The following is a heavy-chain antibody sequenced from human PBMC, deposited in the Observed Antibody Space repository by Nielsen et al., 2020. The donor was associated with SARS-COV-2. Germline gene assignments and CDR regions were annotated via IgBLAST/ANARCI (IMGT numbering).Heavy chain of an antibody. CDR3: ARDLTDYYGSGSYHYFDY. J-gene: IGHJ4*02. CDR1: GFSFSDYY. D-gene: IGHD3-10*01. CDR2: ISSSSSYA. Sequence: GESLKISCAASGFSFSDYYMSWIRQAPGKGLEWVSYISSSSSYANYADPVKGRFTISRDNSKNSLYLQMNSLRAEDTAVYYCARDLTDYYGSGSYHYFDYWGQGTLVTVSS. V-gene: IGHV3-11*05.